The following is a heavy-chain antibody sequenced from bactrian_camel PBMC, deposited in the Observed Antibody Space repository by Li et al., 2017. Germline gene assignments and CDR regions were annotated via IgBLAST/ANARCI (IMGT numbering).Heavy chain of an antibody. CDR3: AAETPSSYCRTPYYGN. Sequence: VQLVESGGGLVQPGGSLRLSCAASGFTFSTHAMSWVRQAPGKGLEWVSSINSAGGSTYYADSVKGRFTSSRDNAKNTVYLQMDSLKPEDTAMYYCAAETPSSYCRTPYYGNWGQGTQVTVS. D-gene: IGHD2*01. CDR1: GFTFSTHA. V-gene: IGHV3S35*01. CDR2: INSAGGST. J-gene: IGHJ4*01.